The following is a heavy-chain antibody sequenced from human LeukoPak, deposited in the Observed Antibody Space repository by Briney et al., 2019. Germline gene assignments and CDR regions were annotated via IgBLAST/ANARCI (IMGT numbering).Heavy chain of an antibody. CDR3: AISRGRWEILDY. V-gene: IGHV3-30*02. D-gene: IGHD3-10*01. CDR2: IRYDESNE. J-gene: IGHJ4*02. Sequence: GGSLGLSCAASGLTFSSNGMHWVRQAPGKGLDWVAFIRYDESNEYYADSVKGRFTISRDISKNTVYLQMNSLIAEDTAVYYCAISRGRWEILDYWGQGTLVTVSS. CDR1: GLTFSSNG.